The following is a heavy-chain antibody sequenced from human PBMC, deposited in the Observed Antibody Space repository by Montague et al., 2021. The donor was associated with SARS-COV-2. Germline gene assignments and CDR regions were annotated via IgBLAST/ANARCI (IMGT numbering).Heavy chain of an antibody. J-gene: IGHJ6*02. CDR2: NNYSGST. D-gene: IGHD3-3*02. Sequence: SETLSLTCAVYGGSFSGYYWTWIRQPPGKGLEWIGENNYSGSTNYNPSVKSRVTMSVDMSKNQFSLKLRSVTAADTAVYYCARGRGLAVLFDFYYYGMDVWSQGTTVTVSS. V-gene: IGHV4-34*01. CDR1: GGSFSGYY. CDR3: ARGRGLAVLFDFYYYGMDV.